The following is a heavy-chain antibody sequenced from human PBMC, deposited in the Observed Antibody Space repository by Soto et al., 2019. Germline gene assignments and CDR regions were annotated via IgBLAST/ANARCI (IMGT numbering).Heavy chain of an antibody. J-gene: IGHJ5*02. CDR1: GDSVSSNSAA. CDR3: AKGDNLGPKTGYAFDP. CDR2: TYFRSKWYN. D-gene: IGHD5-12*01. V-gene: IGHV6-1*01. Sequence: PSQTLSLTCAISGDSVSSNSAAWTWIRQSPSRGLEWLGRTYFRSKWYNDYAVSVKSRLIINPDTSNNQFSLQLNSVTPEDTAVYFCAKGDNLGPKTGYAFDPWGQGIMVTVSS.